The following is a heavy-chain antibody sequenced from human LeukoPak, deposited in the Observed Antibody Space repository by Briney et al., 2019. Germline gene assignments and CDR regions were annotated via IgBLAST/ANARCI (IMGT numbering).Heavy chain of an antibody. D-gene: IGHD4-11*01. V-gene: IGHV4-30-4*01. Sequence: SETLSLTCTVSGGSISSGDYYWSWIRQPPGKALEYIGYIYYSGSTFYNPSLKSRVTISVDTSKNQFSLKLSSVTAADTAVYYCARALTRLWYFDLWGRGTLVTVSS. CDR2: IYYSGST. J-gene: IGHJ2*01. CDR1: GGSISSGDYY. CDR3: ARALTRLWYFDL.